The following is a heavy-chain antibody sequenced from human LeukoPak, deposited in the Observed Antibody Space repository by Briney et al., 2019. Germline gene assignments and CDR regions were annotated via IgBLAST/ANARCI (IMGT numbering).Heavy chain of an antibody. CDR3: VNPGWYYDSSGYSYYYGMDV. Sequence: PGGSLTLSCSPSVFTFSRYGMHWVRQAPGKGREYVSAMFSNCDITYYADSVKGRFTISRDNAKNTLYLQMSSLRPDDTAVYYCVNPGWYYDSSGYSYYYGMDVWGQGTTVTVSS. D-gene: IGHD3-22*01. CDR1: VFTFSRYG. V-gene: IGHV3-64D*09. J-gene: IGHJ6*02. CDR2: MFSNCDIT.